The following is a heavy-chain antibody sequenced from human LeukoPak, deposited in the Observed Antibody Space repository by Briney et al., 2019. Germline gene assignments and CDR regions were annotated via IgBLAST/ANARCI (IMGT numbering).Heavy chain of an antibody. CDR3: AKVRDYGTGALDY. CDR2: ISGSGGST. Sequence: PGGSLRLSCAASGFTFSSYAMSWVRQAPGKGLEWVSAISGSGGSTYYADSVKGRFTISRDNSENTLYLQMNSLRAEDTAVYYCAKVRDYGTGALDYWGQGTLVTVSS. J-gene: IGHJ4*02. D-gene: IGHD3-10*01. V-gene: IGHV3-23*01. CDR1: GFTFSSYA.